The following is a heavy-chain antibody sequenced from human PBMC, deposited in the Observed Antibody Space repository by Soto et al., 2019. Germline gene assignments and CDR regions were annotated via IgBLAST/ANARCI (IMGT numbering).Heavy chain of an antibody. J-gene: IGHJ6*04. V-gene: IGHV1-69*08. Sequence: VELEQSGAEVKKSGSSVKVSCTTSGDILSGYTFSWVRQAPGQGLEWMGRIIPIIGAPFSTQKFQDRVAFTADISTNTVYIDLRTLTSEGTAVYSGARVSRVKDCSRGMVVWGKGTTVTVSS. CDR1: GDILSGYT. CDR3: ARVSRVKDCSRGMVV. CDR2: IIPIIGAP. D-gene: IGHD2-21*02.